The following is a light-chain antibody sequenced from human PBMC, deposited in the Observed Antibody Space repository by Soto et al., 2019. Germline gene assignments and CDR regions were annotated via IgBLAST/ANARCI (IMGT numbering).Light chain of an antibody. V-gene: IGKV1-39*01. CDR3: QQSYSTPIT. CDR1: QSISSY. Sequence: IQMTQSPSSPSASVGDRVTITFRASQSISSYLNWYQEKPGKAPKLLIYAASSLQSGVPSRFSGSGSGTDFTLTISSLQPEDFATYYCQQSYSTPITFGQGTRLEIK. CDR2: AAS. J-gene: IGKJ5*01.